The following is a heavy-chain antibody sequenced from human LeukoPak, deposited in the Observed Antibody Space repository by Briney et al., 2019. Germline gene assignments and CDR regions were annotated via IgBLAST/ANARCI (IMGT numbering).Heavy chain of an antibody. CDR3: TREPNYVDIDY. Sequence: GGSLRLSCTTSGFTFGDYAMSWFRQAPGKGLEWVSFIRSKAYGGTTEYAASVNGRFTMLRDDSKFIAYLQMNSLRTEDTAVYYCTREPNYVDIDYWGQGTLVTVSS. V-gene: IGHV3-49*03. J-gene: IGHJ4*02. D-gene: IGHD5-12*01. CDR2: IRSKAYGGTT. CDR1: GFTFGDYA.